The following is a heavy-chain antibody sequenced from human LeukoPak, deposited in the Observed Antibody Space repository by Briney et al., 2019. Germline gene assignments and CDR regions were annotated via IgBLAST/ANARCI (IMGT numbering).Heavy chain of an antibody. J-gene: IGHJ3*02. V-gene: IGHV1-69*04. CDR2: IIPFLGTA. CDR3: ARYYYDSSGPYVDAFDI. Sequence: SVKVSCKASGGTFSSYAISWVRQAPGQGLEWMGRIIPFLGTANYAQKFQGRVTITADRSTSTAYMELSSLRSEDTAVYYCARYYYDSSGPYVDAFDIWGQGTMVTVSS. D-gene: IGHD3-22*01. CDR1: GGTFSSYA.